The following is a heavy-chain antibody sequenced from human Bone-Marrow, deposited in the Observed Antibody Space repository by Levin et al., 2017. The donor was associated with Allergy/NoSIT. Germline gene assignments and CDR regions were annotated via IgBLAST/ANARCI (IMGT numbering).Heavy chain of an antibody. V-gene: IGHV4-30-2*01. CDR1: GASFHSADYS. CDR3: VRAVPATRYFDL. CDR2: IYRSGAA. J-gene: IGHJ4*02. D-gene: IGHD2-2*01. Sequence: SQTLSLPCGVSGASFHSADYSWSWIRQPPGKGLEWIGYIYRSGAAHYNPSLKSRLTISVDTSKSQFSLNLRSVTAADTATYYCVRAVPATRYFDLWGQGTLVTVSS.